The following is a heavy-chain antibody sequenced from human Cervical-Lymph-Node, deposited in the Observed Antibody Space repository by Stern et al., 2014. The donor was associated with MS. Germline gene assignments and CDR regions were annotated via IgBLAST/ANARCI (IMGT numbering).Heavy chain of an antibody. V-gene: IGHV1-69*01. Sequence: VQLVQSGTEVKKPGSSVKVSCKASGGTFSDDAISWVRQDPGQGLAWMGGIITIFNTASYALKFPDRGSLPADPSTQKVFLEANRLTSEDTAVYYCARDSPIFPRPLEGEMDYWGQGTLVTVSS. CDR1: GGTFSDDA. CDR3: ARDSPIFPRPLEGEMDY. CDR2: IITIFNTA. D-gene: IGHD5-24*01. J-gene: IGHJ4*02.